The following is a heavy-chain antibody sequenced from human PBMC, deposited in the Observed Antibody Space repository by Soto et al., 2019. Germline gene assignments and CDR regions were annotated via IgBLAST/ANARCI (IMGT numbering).Heavy chain of an antibody. CDR1: YGNIVDLSYC. CDR3: SRQLQGKDYYLYSGID. D-gene: IGHD3-10*01. J-gene: IGHJ6*01. CDR2: IYYSGST. V-gene: IGHV4-39*01. Sequence: TNPHTNTVVYGNIVDLSYCRIMKKQPPLKGMEWIVRIYYSGSTYYTPSLKSRVTISVDTSKNQFSLKLSSVTAADTAVYYCSRQLQGKDYYLYSGID.